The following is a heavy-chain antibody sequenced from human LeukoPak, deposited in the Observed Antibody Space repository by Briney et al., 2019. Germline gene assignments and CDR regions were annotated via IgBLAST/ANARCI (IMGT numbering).Heavy chain of an antibody. CDR3: ARDVVGAIHYFDY. D-gene: IGHD1-26*01. CDR1: RYTFTGYY. V-gene: IGHV1-2*02. J-gene: IGHJ4*02. Sequence: ASVKVSCKASRYTFTGYYMHWVRQAPGQGLEWMGWINPNSGGTNYAQKFQGRVTMTRDTSISTAYMELSRLRSDDTAVYYCARDVVGAIHYFDYWGQGTLVTVSS. CDR2: INPNSGGT.